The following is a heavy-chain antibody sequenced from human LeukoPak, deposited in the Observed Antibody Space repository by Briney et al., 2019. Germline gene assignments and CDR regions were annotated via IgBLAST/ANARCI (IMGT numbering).Heavy chain of an antibody. Sequence: GGSLRLSCAASGFTFSSYWMSWVRQAPGKGLEWVANIKQDGSEKYYVDSVKGRFTISRDNAKNSLYLQMNSLRAEDTAVYYCARDLTIFGVSEGYWGQGTLVTVSS. CDR1: GFTFSSYW. J-gene: IGHJ4*02. V-gene: IGHV3-7*01. CDR2: IKQDGSEK. D-gene: IGHD3-3*01. CDR3: ARDLTIFGVSEGY.